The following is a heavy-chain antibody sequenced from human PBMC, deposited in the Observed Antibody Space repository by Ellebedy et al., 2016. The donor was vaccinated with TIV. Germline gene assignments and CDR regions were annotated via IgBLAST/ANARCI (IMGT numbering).Heavy chain of an antibody. J-gene: IGHJ5*02. V-gene: IGHV3-30*04. D-gene: IGHD3-9*01. CDR1: GFIFGSYP. Sequence: GGSLRLXCAASGFIFGSYPMHWVRQAPGKGLEWLAFISYDGSDKYYADSVKGRFTISRDNSKNTLYLQMNSLRAEDTAVYYCARARLDWNWFDPWGQGTLVTVSS. CDR3: ARARLDWNWFDP. CDR2: ISYDGSDK.